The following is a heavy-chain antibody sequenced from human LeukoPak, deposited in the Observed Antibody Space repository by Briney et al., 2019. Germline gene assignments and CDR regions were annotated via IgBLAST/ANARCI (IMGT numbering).Heavy chain of an antibody. V-gene: IGHV3-48*01. Sequence: GGSLRLSCAASGFTFSSYSMNWVRQAPGKGLEWVSYISSSSSTIYYADSVKGRFTISRDNAKNSLYLQMNSLRAEDTAVYYCAKVKYYGSGSYFDAFDIWGQGTMVTVSS. D-gene: IGHD3-10*01. CDR2: ISSSSSTI. CDR1: GFTFSSYS. CDR3: AKVKYYGSGSYFDAFDI. J-gene: IGHJ3*02.